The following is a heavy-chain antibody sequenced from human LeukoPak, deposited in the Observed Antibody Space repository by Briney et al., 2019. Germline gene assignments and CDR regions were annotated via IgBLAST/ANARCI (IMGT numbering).Heavy chain of an antibody. V-gene: IGHV3-23*01. D-gene: IGHD1-26*01. CDR1: GFTFSSYG. J-gene: IGHJ4*02. CDR3: AKAGEVGATYYFDY. CDR2: ISGSGGST. Sequence: GGSLRLSCAASGFTFSSYGMSWVRQAPGKGLEWVSTISGSGGSTYYADSVRGRFTISRDNSKNTLYLQMNSLRAEDTAVYNCAKAGEVGATYYFDYWGQGTLVTVSS.